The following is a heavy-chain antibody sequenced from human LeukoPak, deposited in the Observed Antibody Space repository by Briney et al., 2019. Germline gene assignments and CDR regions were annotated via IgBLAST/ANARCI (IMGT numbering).Heavy chain of an antibody. Sequence: PGGSLRLSCAASGFTFSSYNMNWVRQAPGKGLEWVSYISSSSSTIYYADSVKGRFTISRDNAENSLYLQMNSLRAEDTAVYYCAELGITMIGGVWGKGTTVTISS. D-gene: IGHD3-10*02. CDR1: GFTFSSYN. J-gene: IGHJ6*03. CDR2: ISSSSSTI. CDR3: AELGITMIGGV. V-gene: IGHV3-48*04.